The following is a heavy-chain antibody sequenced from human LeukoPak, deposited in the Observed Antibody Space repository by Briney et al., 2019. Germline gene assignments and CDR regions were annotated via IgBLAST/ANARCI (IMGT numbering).Heavy chain of an antibody. CDR1: GFTFSNYW. D-gene: IGHD3-22*01. CDR3: ARDNDYYDLHY. V-gene: IGHV3-7*01. CDR2: IKQDGSEK. Sequence: GGSLRLSCAASGFTFSNYWMTWVRQAPGKGLEWVANIKQDGSEKSYVDSVKGRFTISRDNTKDSLYLQMNSLRAEDTAVYYCARDNDYYDLHYWGQGTLVTVSS. J-gene: IGHJ4*02.